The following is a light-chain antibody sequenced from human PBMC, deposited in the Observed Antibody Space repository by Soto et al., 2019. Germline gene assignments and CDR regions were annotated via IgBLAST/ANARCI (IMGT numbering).Light chain of an antibody. J-gene: IGKJ4*01. CDR1: QDLTNW. CDR3: QQGKSFPLT. V-gene: IGKV1-12*01. CDR2: PSS. Sequence: DIQMTQSPFSVSASIGDRVTITCRASQDLTNWSAWYQQKPGKAPKLLIHPSSILQSGVPSRFSGRVSGTDFALAISSLQPEDFATYFCQQGKSFPLTFGGGTTVEIK.